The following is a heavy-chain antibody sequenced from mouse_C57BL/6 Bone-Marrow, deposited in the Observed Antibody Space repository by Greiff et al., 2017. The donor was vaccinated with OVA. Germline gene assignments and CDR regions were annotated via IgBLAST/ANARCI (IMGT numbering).Heavy chain of an antibody. CDR3: ARSKGHDYDEGAFAY. CDR1: GYTFTSYW. J-gene: IGHJ3*01. V-gene: IGHV1-53*01. D-gene: IGHD2-4*01. CDR2: INPSNGGT. Sequence: VQLQQPGTELVKPGASVKLSCKASGYTFTSYWMHWVKQRPGQGLEWIGTINPSNGGTNYNEKFKSKATLTGDKSSSTAYMQLSSLTSEDSAVYYGARSKGHDYDEGAFAYWGQGTLVTVSS.